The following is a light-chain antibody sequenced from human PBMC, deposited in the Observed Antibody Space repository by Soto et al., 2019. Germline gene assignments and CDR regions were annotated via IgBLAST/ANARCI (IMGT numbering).Light chain of an antibody. CDR2: GAS. V-gene: IGKV3-15*01. CDR3: QQYNNWPIT. CDR1: QSVSSN. Sequence: LLTQSPATLSVSPAERATLSCRASQSVSSNLAWYQQKPGQAPRLLIYGASTRATGIPARFSGSGSGTEFTLTISSLQSEDFAVYYCQQYNNWPITFGQGTRLEIK. J-gene: IGKJ5*01.